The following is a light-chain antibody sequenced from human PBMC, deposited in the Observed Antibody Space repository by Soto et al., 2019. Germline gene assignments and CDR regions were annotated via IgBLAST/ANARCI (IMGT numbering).Light chain of an antibody. CDR3: QQYATTPFT. J-gene: IGKJ3*01. V-gene: IGKV3-20*01. CDR2: GAS. CDR1: QSVGSNY. Sequence: EIVLTQSPCTLSLSLGERATVSCRASQSVGSNYLAWYQRKPGQAPRLLIYGASSRATGIPDRFSGSGSGTDFTLTISRLEPEDFSVYYCQQYATTPFTFGPGTNVDIK.